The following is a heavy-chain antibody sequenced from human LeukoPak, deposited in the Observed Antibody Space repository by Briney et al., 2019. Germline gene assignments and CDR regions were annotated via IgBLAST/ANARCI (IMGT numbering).Heavy chain of an antibody. CDR3: AFSTSWYGWFDP. J-gene: IGHJ5*02. V-gene: IGHV3-43*02. D-gene: IGHD6-13*01. CDR1: GFTFDDYV. Sequence: GGSLRLSCAASGFTFDDYVMHWVRQAPGKGLEWVSLISGDGGSTYYADSVKGRFTITRDNSKNSLYLQMNSLRTEDTALYYCAFSTSWYGWFDPWGQGTLVTVSS. CDR2: ISGDGGST.